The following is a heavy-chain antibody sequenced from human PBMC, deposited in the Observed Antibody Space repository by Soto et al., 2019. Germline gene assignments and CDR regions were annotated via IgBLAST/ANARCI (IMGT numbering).Heavy chain of an antibody. CDR3: ARPKGKQQLVPFDP. J-gene: IGHJ5*02. Sequence: GGSMRLSCAASGFTFSSYSMNWVRQAPGKGLEWVSSISSSSSYIYYADSVKGRFTISRDNAKNSLYLQMNSLRAEDTAVYYCARPKGKQQLVPFDPWGQGTLVTVSS. CDR2: ISSSSSYI. V-gene: IGHV3-21*01. D-gene: IGHD6-13*01. CDR1: GFTFSSYS.